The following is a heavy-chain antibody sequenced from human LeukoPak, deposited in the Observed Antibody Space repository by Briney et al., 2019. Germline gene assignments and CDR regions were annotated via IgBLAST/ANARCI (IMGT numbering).Heavy chain of an antibody. CDR1: RFTFSSYA. V-gene: IGHV3-23*01. CDR2: ISGSGGST. Sequence: GGSLRLSCAASRFTFSSYAMSWVRQAPGKGLEWVSAISGSGGSTYYADSVKGRFTISRDNSKNTLYLQMNSLRAEDTAVYYCAEDPITFGGIYWGQGTLVTVSS. D-gene: IGHD3-16*01. CDR3: AEDPITFGGIY. J-gene: IGHJ4*02.